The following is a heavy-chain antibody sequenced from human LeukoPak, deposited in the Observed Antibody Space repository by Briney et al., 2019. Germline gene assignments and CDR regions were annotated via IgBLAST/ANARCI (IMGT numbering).Heavy chain of an antibody. J-gene: IGHJ4*02. CDR3: ARGLYYFDY. CDR2: IWYDGSNE. CDR1: GFSFSSYG. Sequence: PGGSLRLSCAASGFSFSSYGMNWVRQAPGKGLEWVAVIWYDGSNEYYADSVKGRFTISRDNSKNTLYLQMNSLRAEDTAVYYCARGLYYFDYWGQGTLVTVSS. V-gene: IGHV3-33*01.